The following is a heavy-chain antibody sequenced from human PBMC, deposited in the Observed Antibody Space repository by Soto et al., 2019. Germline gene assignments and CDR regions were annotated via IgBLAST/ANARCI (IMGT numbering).Heavy chain of an antibody. CDR1: GFTFSSYW. CDR3: GRTFCSSPFDP. J-gene: IGHJ5*02. V-gene: IGHV3-74*01. D-gene: IGHD2-2*01. Sequence: GGSLRLSCAASGFTFSSYWMHWVRQAPGKGLVWVSRINSDGSSTSYADSVKGRFTISRDNAKNTLYLQMNSLRAEDTAVYYYGRTFCSSPFDPWRQGTLVTVSS. CDR2: INSDGSST.